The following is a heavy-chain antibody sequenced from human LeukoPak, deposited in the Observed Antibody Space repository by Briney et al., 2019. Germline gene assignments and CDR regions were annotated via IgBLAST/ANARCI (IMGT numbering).Heavy chain of an antibody. CDR1: GFNFNNYW. J-gene: IGHJ4*02. D-gene: IGHD3-3*01. CDR2: MNNDGRVI. V-gene: IGHV3-74*01. CDR3: ARVFLFTAGRGSDY. Sequence: GGSLRLSCTVSGFNFNNYWMHWVRQAPGKGLVWVSRMNNDGRVISYADSVKGRFTISRDNAKNSLYLQMNSLRAEDTAVYYCARVFLFTAGRGSDYWGQGTLVTVSS.